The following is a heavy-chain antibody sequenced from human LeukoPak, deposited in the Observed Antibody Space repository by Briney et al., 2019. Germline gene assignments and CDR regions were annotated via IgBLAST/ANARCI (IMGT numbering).Heavy chain of an antibody. CDR1: GFTFNIYA. J-gene: IGHJ4*02. D-gene: IGHD3-10*01. Sequence: GGSLRLSCAASGFTFNIYALTWVRQAPGKGPEWISYIGGYSSPIYYADSVRGRLTISRDNAKNALYLQMYSLSVEDTAVYYCVRVRDGSNYHFDHWGQGTLVTISS. CDR3: VRVRDGSNYHFDH. CDR2: IGGYSSPI. V-gene: IGHV3-48*04.